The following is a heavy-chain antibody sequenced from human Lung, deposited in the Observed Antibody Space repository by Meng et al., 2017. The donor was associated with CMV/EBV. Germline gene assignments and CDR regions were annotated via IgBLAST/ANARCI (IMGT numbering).Heavy chain of an antibody. Sequence: SVKVSCKASGYTLTTYGINWVRQAPGQGLEWMGWVNPYNGDGGYAQRFQGRVTVTTDTPINTAYLELTSLRSDDKAVYYCVRAVHGLEIWGQGTTVTVSS. D-gene: IGHD4-17*01. CDR2: VNPYNGDG. CDR3: VRAVHGLEI. V-gene: IGHV1-8*01. CDR1: GYTLTTYG. J-gene: IGHJ6*02.